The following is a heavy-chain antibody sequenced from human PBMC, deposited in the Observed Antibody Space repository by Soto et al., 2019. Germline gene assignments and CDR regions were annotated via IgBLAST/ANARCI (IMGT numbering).Heavy chain of an antibody. CDR1: GYTFTSYW. J-gene: IGHJ4*02. CDR3: ARIWEMATVAAFDS. D-gene: IGHD4-4*01. CDR2: IYPGDSDT. Sequence: GESLKISCRGSGYTFTSYWIGWVRQMPGKGLEWMGIIYPGDSDTRYSPSFQGQVTISADKSISTAYLQWSSLRASDTAMYYCARIWEMATVAAFDSWGLGTLVTVSS. V-gene: IGHV5-51*01.